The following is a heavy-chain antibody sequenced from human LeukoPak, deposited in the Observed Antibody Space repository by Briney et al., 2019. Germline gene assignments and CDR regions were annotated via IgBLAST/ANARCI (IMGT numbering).Heavy chain of an antibody. Sequence: ASVKVSCKASGYTFTGYYMHWVRQAPEQGLEWMGRINPNSGGTNYAQKFQGRVTMTRDTSISTAYMELSRLRSDDTAVYYCARGAYYYDSSGYYIDYWGQGTLVTVSS. J-gene: IGHJ4*02. D-gene: IGHD3-22*01. V-gene: IGHV1-2*06. CDR1: GYTFTGYY. CDR3: ARGAYYYDSSGYYIDY. CDR2: INPNSGGT.